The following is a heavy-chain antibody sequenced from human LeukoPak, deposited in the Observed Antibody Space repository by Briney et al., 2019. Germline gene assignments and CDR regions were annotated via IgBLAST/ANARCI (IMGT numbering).Heavy chain of an antibody. CDR3: ARAGGAYDSSGYPTYYFDY. D-gene: IGHD3-22*01. Sequence: ASVKVSCKASGYTFTSYAMHWVRQAPGQRLEWMGWINAGNGNTKYSQKFQGRVTITRDTSASTAYMELSSLRSEDTAAYYCARAGGAYDSSGYPTYYFDYWGQGTLVTVSS. CDR2: INAGNGNT. J-gene: IGHJ4*02. CDR1: GYTFTSYA. V-gene: IGHV1-3*01.